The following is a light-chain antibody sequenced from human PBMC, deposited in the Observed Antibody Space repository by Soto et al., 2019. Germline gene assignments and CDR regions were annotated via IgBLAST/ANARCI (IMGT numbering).Light chain of an antibody. Sequence: DSQLTQSPSTLSASVGDTVTISCRASESLIGWLAWYQQRPASAPKLLIYDASSLEGGVPSRFTGDGSGTEFSLTIASLQPDDFGTYYCQQYKSYPWTFGQGTKVDIK. J-gene: IGKJ1*01. CDR1: ESLIGW. CDR3: QQYKSYPWT. V-gene: IGKV1-5*01. CDR2: DAS.